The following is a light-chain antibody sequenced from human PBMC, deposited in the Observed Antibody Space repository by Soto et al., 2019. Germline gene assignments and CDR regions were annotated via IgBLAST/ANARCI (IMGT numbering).Light chain of an antibody. CDR3: LQSIQHPKT. CDR1: QSLLHSDGQTH. Sequence: ILMTQTPLSLSVTPGQSASISCKSSQSLLHSDGQTHLYWYLQKAGQSPQLLIYEVSNRFSGVLDRFSGSGAGTAFPLAISRVEAEDVGVYYGLQSIQHPKTFGQGTKVEIQ. J-gene: IGKJ1*01. CDR2: EVS. V-gene: IGKV2D-29*02.